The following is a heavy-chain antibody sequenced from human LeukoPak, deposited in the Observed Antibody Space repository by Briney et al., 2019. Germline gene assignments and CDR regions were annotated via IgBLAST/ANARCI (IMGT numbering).Heavy chain of an antibody. CDR1: GFTVSSNY. J-gene: IGHJ6*02. CDR3: ARDLGGRMGLSAV. V-gene: IGHV3-53*01. Sequence: GGSLRLSCAASGFTVSSNYMSWARQAPGKGLEGVSVVYSGGGTNYADSVKGRFTISRDSSKNTLYLQMNSLRAEDTAVYYCARDLGGRMGLSAVWGQGTTVTVSS. CDR2: VYSGGGT. D-gene: IGHD5-24*01.